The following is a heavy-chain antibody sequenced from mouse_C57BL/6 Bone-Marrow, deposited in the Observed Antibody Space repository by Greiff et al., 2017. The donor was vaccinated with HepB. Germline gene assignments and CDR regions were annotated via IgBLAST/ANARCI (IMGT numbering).Heavy chain of an antibody. CDR3: TKLLLWFAY. D-gene: IGHD2-1*01. V-gene: IGHV14-4*01. CDR2: IDPENGDT. Sequence: VQLQQSGAELVRLGASVKLSCTASGFNIKDDYMHWVKQRPEQGLEWIGWIDPENGDTEYASKFQGKATITADTSSNTAYLQLSSLTSEDTAVYYCTKLLLWFAYWGQGTLVTVSA. J-gene: IGHJ3*01. CDR1: GFNIKDDY.